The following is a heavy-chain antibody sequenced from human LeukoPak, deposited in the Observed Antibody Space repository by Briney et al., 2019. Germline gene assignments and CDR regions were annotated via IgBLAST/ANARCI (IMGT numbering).Heavy chain of an antibody. D-gene: IGHD2-2*02. CDR1: GGSISSGGYS. CDR2: IYHSGST. V-gene: IGHV4-30-2*01. J-gene: IGHJ5*02. CDR3: ARARYCSSTSCYTKGGWFDP. Sequence: PSGTLSLTCAVSGGSISSGGYSWSWIRQPPGKGLEWIGYIYHSGSTYYNPSLKSRVTISVDRSKNQFSLKLSSVTAADTAVYYCARARYCSSTSCYTKGGWFDPWGQGTLVTVSS.